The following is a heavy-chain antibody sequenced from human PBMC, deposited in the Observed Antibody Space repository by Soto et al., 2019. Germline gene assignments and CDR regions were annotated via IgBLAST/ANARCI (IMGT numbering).Heavy chain of an antibody. CDR3: TRDGDFYGMDV. D-gene: IGHD3-3*01. CDR2: ATSQAFGGTT. J-gene: IGHJ6*02. V-gene: IGHV3-49*04. Sequence: GGSLRLSCTFSGFTSDDYALTWVRQAPGRGLEWVAFATSQAFGGTTDYAASVKGRFTISRDDSTTVAYLQMNSLQTEDTAIYYCTRDGDFYGMDVWGQGTTVTVSS. CDR1: GFTSDDYA.